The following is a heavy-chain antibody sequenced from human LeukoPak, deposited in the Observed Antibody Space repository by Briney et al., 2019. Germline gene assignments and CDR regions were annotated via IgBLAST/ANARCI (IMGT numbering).Heavy chain of an antibody. V-gene: IGHV3-21*01. CDR3: ARDIVVPVAGWFDP. Sequence: MAGGSLRLSCAASGFTFSSYSMNWVRQAPGKGLEWVSSISSSSSNIYYADSVKGRFTISRDNAKNSLYLQMNSLRAEDTAVYYCARDIVVPVAGWFDPWGQGTLVTVSS. J-gene: IGHJ5*02. CDR2: ISSSSSNI. CDR1: GFTFSSYS. D-gene: IGHD2-15*01.